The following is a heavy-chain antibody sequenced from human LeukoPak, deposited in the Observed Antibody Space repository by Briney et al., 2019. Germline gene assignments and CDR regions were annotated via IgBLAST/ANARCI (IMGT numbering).Heavy chain of an antibody. Sequence: ASVKVSCKASGYTFTSYAMNWVRQAPGQGLEWMGWINTNTENPTYAQGFTGRFVFSLDTFVSTAYLQISSLEAEDTAVYYCARGGYCSSTSCYANAFDIWGQGTMVTVSS. V-gene: IGHV7-4-1*02. CDR1: GYTFTSYA. J-gene: IGHJ3*02. CDR3: ARGGYCSSTSCYANAFDI. D-gene: IGHD2-2*01. CDR2: INTNTENP.